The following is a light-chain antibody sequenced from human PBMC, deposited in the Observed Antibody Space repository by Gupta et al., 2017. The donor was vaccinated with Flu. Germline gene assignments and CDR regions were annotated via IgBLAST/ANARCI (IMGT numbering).Light chain of an antibody. CDR3: HQDCISVRT. CDR2: CAS. J-gene: IGKJ2*02. CDR1: KRVRNNL. V-gene: IGKV3-20*01. Sequence: GYLSEAPAERDILSSRVRKRVRNNLLHWYQQKPGQSPSLLIYCASSRFTGIPDRFSGSGSGTEFTLTISRLEPEDFAVYYCHQDCISVRTFGQGTKLEIK.